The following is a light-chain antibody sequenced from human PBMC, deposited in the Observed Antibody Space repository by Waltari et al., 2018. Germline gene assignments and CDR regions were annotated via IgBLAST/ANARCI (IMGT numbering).Light chain of an antibody. CDR2: VNSDGSH. CDR1: SGHSPYI. V-gene: IGLV4-69*01. Sequence: QLVLTQSPSASSPLGASVKLPCTLISGHSPYIIAGHQQQPLKGPRYLMKVNSDGSHRKGDDIPDRFSGSSSGAERYLPISSLQSEDEADYYCQTGGHGTWVFGGGTKLTVL. CDR3: QTGGHGTWV. J-gene: IGLJ3*02.